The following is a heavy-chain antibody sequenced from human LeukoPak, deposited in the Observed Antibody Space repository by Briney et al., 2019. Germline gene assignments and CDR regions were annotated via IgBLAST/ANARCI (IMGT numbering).Heavy chain of an antibody. CDR2: IYSGGST. D-gene: IGHD5-18*01. CDR1: GSTVSSNY. CDR3: ARVLLGYSYGYPHYYYYMDV. V-gene: IGHV3-53*01. J-gene: IGHJ6*03. Sequence: GGSLRLSCAASGSTVSSNYMSWVRQAPGKGLEWVSVIYSGGSTYYADSVKGRFTISRDNAKNSLYLQMNSLRAEDTALYYCARVLLGYSYGYPHYYYYMDVWGKGTTVTVSS.